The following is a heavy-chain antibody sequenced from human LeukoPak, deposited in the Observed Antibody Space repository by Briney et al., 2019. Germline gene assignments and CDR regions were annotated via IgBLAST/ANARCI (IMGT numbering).Heavy chain of an antibody. CDR1: GYTFTSYD. CDR2: MNPNSGDT. Sequence: ASVKVSCKASGYTFTSYDINWVRQATGQGLEWMGWMNPNSGDTGYAQKFQGRVTMTRNTSISTAYMELSSLRSEDTAVYYCARGVAAAERLNYYYGMDVWGQGTTVTVSS. CDR3: ARGVAAAERLNYYYGMDV. V-gene: IGHV1-8*01. J-gene: IGHJ6*02. D-gene: IGHD6-13*01.